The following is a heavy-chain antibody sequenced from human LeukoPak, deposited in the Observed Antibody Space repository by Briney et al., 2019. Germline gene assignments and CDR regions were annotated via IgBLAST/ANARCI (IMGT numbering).Heavy chain of an antibody. D-gene: IGHD5-12*01. CDR2: IYPGDSDT. V-gene: IGHV5-51*01. CDR1: GYSFTNYW. Sequence: GESLKISCKGSGYSFTNYWIGWVRQMPGKGLEWMGIIYPGDSDTRYSPSFQGQVTISADKSISTAYLQWSSLKASDTAMYYCASTDSGRRFPGAFDIWGQGTMVTVSS. CDR3: ASTDSGRRFPGAFDI. J-gene: IGHJ3*02.